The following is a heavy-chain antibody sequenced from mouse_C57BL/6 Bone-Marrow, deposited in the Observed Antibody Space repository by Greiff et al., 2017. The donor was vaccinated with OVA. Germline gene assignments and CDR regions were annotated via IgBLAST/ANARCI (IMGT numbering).Heavy chain of an antibody. V-gene: IGHV1-7*01. Sequence: QVQLKQSGAELAKPGASVKLSCKASGYTFTSYWMHWVKQRPGQGLEWIGYINPSSGYTKYNQKFKDKATLTADKSSSTAYMQLSSLTYEDSAVYDCARSRDGYYWYFDVWGTGTTVTVSS. CDR3: ARSRDGYYWYFDV. D-gene: IGHD2-3*01. J-gene: IGHJ1*03. CDR2: INPSSGYT. CDR1: GYTFTSYW.